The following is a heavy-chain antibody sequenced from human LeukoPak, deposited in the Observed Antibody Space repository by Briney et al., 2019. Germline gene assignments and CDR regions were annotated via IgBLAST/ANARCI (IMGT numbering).Heavy chain of an antibody. CDR3: AKSRNFYFYFMEV. V-gene: IGHV3-30*02. Sequence: GGSLRLSCAASGFTFSSYGMHWVRQAPGKGLEGVAFIRYDGSNKYYADSVKGRFTISRDNSKNTLYLQMNSLRAEDTALYYCAKSRNFYFYFMEVSGRGTKVTISS. CDR1: GFTFSSYG. J-gene: IGHJ6*03. CDR2: IRYDGSNK.